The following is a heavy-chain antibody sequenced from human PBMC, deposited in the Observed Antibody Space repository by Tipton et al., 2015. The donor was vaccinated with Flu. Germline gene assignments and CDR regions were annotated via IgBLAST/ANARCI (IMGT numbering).Heavy chain of an antibody. Sequence: TLSLTCTVSGDSISSSSYYWGWIRQPPGKGLEWIGSIYYSGSTYYNPSLKSRVIISVDTSKDQFSLKLSSVTAADTAVYYCAREGRREQLALDYWGQGTLVTVSS. CDR3: AREGRREQLALDY. J-gene: IGHJ4*02. CDR2: IYYSGST. CDR1: GDSISSSSYY. V-gene: IGHV4-39*07. D-gene: IGHD6-6*01.